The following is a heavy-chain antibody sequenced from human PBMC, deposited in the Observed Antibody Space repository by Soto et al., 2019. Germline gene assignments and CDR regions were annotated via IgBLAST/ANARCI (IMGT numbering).Heavy chain of an antibody. D-gene: IGHD3-22*01. CDR2: IGGEGST. Sequence: GGSLRLSCAASGFTFSNYAMSWVRQAPGKGLEWVSTIGGEGSTYYADSVKGRFTISRDNSKDTVFLQMSGLRAEDTAVYYCATKETSRGYYPFDYWGQGSLVKVS. CDR1: GFTFSNYA. V-gene: IGHV3-23*01. CDR3: ATKETSRGYYPFDY. J-gene: IGHJ4*02.